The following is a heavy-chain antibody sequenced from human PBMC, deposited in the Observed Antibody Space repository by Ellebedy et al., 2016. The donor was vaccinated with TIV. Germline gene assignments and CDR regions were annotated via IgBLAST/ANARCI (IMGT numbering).Heavy chain of an antibody. J-gene: IGHJ4*02. D-gene: IGHD3-10*01. CDR2: IRGSGGST. CDR1: ALRVSSSY. V-gene: IGHV3-23*01. Sequence: GASLKISCAASALRVSSSYMSWVRQAPRKGLEWVSAIRGSGGSTYYADSVKGRFTISRDNSKNTLYLQMNSLRAEDTAVYYCAKDLSSLVRGAGDYWGQGTLVTVSS. CDR3: AKDLSSLVRGAGDY.